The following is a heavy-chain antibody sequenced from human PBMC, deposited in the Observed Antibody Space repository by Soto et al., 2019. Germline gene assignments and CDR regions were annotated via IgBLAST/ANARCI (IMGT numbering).Heavy chain of an antibody. D-gene: IGHD7-27*01. V-gene: IGHV1-69*13. CDR1: GGTFSSYA. J-gene: IGHJ6*03. CDR2: IIPIFGTA. CDR3: AASTYSSKLGGPYYYYYYMDV. Sequence: SVKVSCKASGGTFSSYAISWVRQAPGQGLEWMGGIIPIFGTANYAQKFQGRVTITADESTSTAYMELSSLRSEDTAVYYCAASTYSSKLGGPYYYYYYMDVWGKGTTVTVSS.